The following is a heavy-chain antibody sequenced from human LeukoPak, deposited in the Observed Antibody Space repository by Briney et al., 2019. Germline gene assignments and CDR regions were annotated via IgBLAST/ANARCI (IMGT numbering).Heavy chain of an antibody. CDR2: FDPEDGET. J-gene: IGHJ4*02. CDR3: ATVPLSGSGSYYNPTPFDY. D-gene: IGHD3-10*01. Sequence: ASVKVSCKVSGYTLTELSMHWVRQAPGKGLEWMGGFDPEDGETIYAQKFQGRVTMTEDTSTDTAYMELSSLGSEDTAVYYCATVPLSGSGSYYNPTPFDYWGQGTLVTVSS. V-gene: IGHV1-24*01. CDR1: GYTLTELS.